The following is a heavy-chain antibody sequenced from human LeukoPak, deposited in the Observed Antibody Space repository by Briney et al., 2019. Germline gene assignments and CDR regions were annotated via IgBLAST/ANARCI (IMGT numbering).Heavy chain of an antibody. CDR2: ISSSGSTI. J-gene: IGHJ4*02. CDR3: ARPTKGDDYFDY. D-gene: IGHD3-16*01. V-gene: IGHV3-48*03. CDR1: GFTFSSYE. Sequence: PGGSLRLSCAASGFTFSSYEMNWVRQAPGKGLEWVSYISSSGSTIYYADSVKGRFTISRDNAKNSLYLQMNSLRAEDTAVYYCARPTKGDDYFDYWGQGTLVTVSS.